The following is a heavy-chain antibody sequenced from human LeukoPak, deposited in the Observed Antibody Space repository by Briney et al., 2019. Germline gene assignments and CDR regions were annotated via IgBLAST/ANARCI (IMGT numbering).Heavy chain of an antibody. V-gene: IGHV3-48*03. CDR1: GFTFSTSE. J-gene: IGHJ5*02. Sequence: GGSLSLSCAASGFTFSTSEMNWVRQAPGKGLEWVSYISSTGSTIYYADSVQGRFTISRDNTKKSLYLQMTGLRVEDTAIYYCARVSTIMTTYWFDPWGQGALVSVSS. D-gene: IGHD4-11*01. CDR2: ISSTGSTI. CDR3: ARVSTIMTTYWFDP.